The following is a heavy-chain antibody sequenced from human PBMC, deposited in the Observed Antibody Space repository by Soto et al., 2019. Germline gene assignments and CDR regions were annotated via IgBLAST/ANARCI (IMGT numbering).Heavy chain of an antibody. CDR1: GVSVSSYW. Sequence: GGCLRLGCAACGVSVSSYWMSWVRQAPGKGLEWVANIKQDGSEKYYVDSVKGRFTISRDNAKNSLYLQMNSLRAEDTAVYYCARVPAVRAYYDILTGYFDYWGQGTLVTVSS. J-gene: IGHJ4*02. D-gene: IGHD3-9*01. V-gene: IGHV3-7*01. CDR2: IKQDGSEK. CDR3: ARVPAVRAYYDILTGYFDY.